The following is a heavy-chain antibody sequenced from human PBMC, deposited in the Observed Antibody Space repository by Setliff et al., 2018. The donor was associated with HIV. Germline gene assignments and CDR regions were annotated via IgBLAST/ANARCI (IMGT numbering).Heavy chain of an antibody. CDR3: ARQDYYYDSSGYYRWWEPFSWYFDL. CDR1: GGSFSGYY. CDR2: INHSGST. J-gene: IGHJ2*01. Sequence: SENLSLTSAGPGGSFSGYYWSWIRQPPGKGLEWIGEINHSGSTNYNPSLKSRVTISVDTSKNQFSLKLSSVTAADTAVYYCARQDYYYDSSGYYRWWEPFSWYFDLWGRGTLVTVSS. D-gene: IGHD3-22*01. V-gene: IGHV4-34*01.